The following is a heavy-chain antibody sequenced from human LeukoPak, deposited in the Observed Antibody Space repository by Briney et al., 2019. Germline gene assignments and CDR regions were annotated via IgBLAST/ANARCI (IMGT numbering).Heavy chain of an antibody. J-gene: IGHJ6*02. Sequence: SSSGSTIYYANSVKGRFTIPRDNAKNSRYLQMNSLRAEDTAVYYCARSPHRGYSSGWYYAVWGQGTTVTVSS. CDR2: SSSGSTI. V-gene: IGHV3-11*01. CDR3: ARSPHRGYSSGWYYAV. D-gene: IGHD6-19*01.